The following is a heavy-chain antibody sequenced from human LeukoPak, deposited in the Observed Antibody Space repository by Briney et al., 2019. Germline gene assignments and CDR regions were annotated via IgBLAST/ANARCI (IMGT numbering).Heavy chain of an antibody. CDR3: ARDPSNSVGNRVYFDF. V-gene: IGHV1-18*01. CDR2: ISAYDGTT. Sequence: ASVKVSCEASGYTFRSHAISWVRQAPGQGLEWMGWISAYDGTTKYTQKFQGRVTLTTDTSTRTAYMELRNLRYDDTAVYYCARDPSNSVGNRVYFDFWGQGTLVTVS. J-gene: IGHJ4*02. D-gene: IGHD5/OR15-5a*01. CDR1: GYTFRSHA.